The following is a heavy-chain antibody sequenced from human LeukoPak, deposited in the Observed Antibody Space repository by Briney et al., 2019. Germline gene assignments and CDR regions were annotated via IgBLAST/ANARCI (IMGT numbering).Heavy chain of an antibody. CDR3: ARDELELRYYFDY. Sequence: ASVTVSCKASGYTFSSYAMHWVRQAPGQRLEWMGWINAGNGNTKYSQKFQGRVTITRDTSASTAYMELSSLRSEDTAVYYCARDELELRYYFDYWGQGTLVTVSS. J-gene: IGHJ4*02. D-gene: IGHD1-7*01. V-gene: IGHV1-3*01. CDR2: INAGNGNT. CDR1: GYTFSSYA.